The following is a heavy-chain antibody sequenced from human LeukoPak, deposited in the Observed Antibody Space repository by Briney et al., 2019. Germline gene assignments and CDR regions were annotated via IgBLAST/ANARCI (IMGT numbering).Heavy chain of an antibody. V-gene: IGHV1-18*01. CDR3: AREYYDSSHIGWFDP. CDR1: GYTFTSYG. Sequence: ASVNVSCKASGYTFTSYGISWVRQAPGQGLEWMGWISAYNGNTNYAQKLQGRVTMTTDTSTSTAYMELRSLRSDDTAVYYCAREYYDSSHIGWFDPWGQGTLVTVSS. J-gene: IGHJ5*02. CDR2: ISAYNGNT. D-gene: IGHD3-22*01.